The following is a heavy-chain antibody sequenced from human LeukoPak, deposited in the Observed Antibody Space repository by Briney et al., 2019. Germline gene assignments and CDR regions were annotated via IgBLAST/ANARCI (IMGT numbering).Heavy chain of an antibody. CDR2: INHSGST. CDR3: ARVNDYYDSSGYPRDLDY. D-gene: IGHD3-22*01. Sequence: SETLSLTCAVYGGSFSGYYWSWIRRPPGKGLEWIGEINHSGSTNYNPSLKSRVTISVDTSKNQFSLKLSSVTAADTAVYYCARVNDYYDSSGYPRDLDYWGQGTLVTVSS. V-gene: IGHV4-34*01. CDR1: GGSFSGYY. J-gene: IGHJ4*02.